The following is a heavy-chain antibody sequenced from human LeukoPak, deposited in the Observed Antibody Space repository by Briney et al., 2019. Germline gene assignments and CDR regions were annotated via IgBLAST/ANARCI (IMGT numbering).Heavy chain of an antibody. J-gene: IGHJ6*02. D-gene: IGHD3-22*01. V-gene: IGHV3-30*18. CDR2: ISYDGSNK. CDR1: GFTFSSYG. CDR3: AKWPAGYYDSSGYYTSDYGMDV. Sequence: GRSLRLSCAASGFTFSSYGMHWVRQAPGKGLEWVAVISYDGSNKYYADSVKGRFTIFRDNSKNTLYLQMNSLRAEDTAVYYCAKWPAGYYDSSGYYTSDYGMDVWGQGTTVTVSS.